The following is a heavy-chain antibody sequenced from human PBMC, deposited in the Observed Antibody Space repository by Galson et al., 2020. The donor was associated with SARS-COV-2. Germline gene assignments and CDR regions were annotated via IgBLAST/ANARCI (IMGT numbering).Heavy chain of an antibody. D-gene: IGHD6-6*01. CDR1: GVSISSDY. J-gene: IGHJ4*02. CDR2: FHYDGST. V-gene: IGHV4-59*08. CDR3: ARYTTSSVAFDY. Sequence: SETLSLTCSVSGVSISSDYWSWIRQPPGKGLEWSGFFHYDGSTNYNSSLKSRVTISVDTSKNQFSLNLTSVTAADTAVYYCARYTTSSVAFDYWGQGTLVTVSS.